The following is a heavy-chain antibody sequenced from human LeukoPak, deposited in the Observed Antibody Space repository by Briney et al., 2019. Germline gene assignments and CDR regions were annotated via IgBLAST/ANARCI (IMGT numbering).Heavy chain of an antibody. CDR3: ARDRRSLAGIMITFGGVIDIGIDY. J-gene: IGHJ4*02. CDR1: GYTFTSYG. Sequence: GASVKVSCKASGYTFTSYGISWVRQAPGQGLEWMGWISAYNGNTNYEQKLQGRVTMTTDTSTSTAYMELRSLRSDDTAVYYCARDRRSLAGIMITFGGVIDIGIDYWGQGTLVTVSS. CDR2: ISAYNGNT. V-gene: IGHV1-18*01. D-gene: IGHD3-16*02.